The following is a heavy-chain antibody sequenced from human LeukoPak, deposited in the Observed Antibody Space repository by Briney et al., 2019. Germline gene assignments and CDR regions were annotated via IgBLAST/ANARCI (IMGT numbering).Heavy chain of an antibody. J-gene: IGHJ6*02. Sequence: ASVKVSCKASGYTFASYDINWVRQATGQGLEWMGWMNPNSGNTGYAQKFQGRVTMTRNTSISTAYMELSSLRSEDTAVYYCARAFDYDFWSGYPSYGMDVWGQGTTVTVSS. CDR1: GYTFASYD. V-gene: IGHV1-8*01. CDR3: ARAFDYDFWSGYPSYGMDV. CDR2: MNPNSGNT. D-gene: IGHD3-3*01.